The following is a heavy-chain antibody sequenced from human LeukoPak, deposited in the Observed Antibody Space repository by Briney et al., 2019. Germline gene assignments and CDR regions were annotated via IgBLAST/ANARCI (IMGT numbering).Heavy chain of an antibody. V-gene: IGHV1-2*06. CDR1: GYTFTSYA. J-gene: IGHJ4*02. Sequence: ASVKVSCKASGYTFTSYAMNWVRQAPGQGLEWMGRINPNSGGTNYAQKFQGRVTMTRDTSISTAYMELSRLRSDDTAVYYCARDPEWELTGADYWGQGTLVTVSS. CDR2: INPNSGGT. D-gene: IGHD1-26*01. CDR3: ARDPEWELTGADY.